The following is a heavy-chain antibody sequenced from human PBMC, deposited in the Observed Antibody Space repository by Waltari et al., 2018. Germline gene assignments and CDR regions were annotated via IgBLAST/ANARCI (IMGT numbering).Heavy chain of an antibody. Sequence: EVQLVESGVGLVQPGGSLRLSCAASGFTFSDFSLNWVRQDPGKGLEWVSYIYSTGSTIYYADSVKGRFTISRDNAQNSLYLQMNSLRADDTAVYYCARGYRKAFDIWGQGTMVTVSS. D-gene: IGHD5-12*01. CDR2: IYSTGSTI. J-gene: IGHJ3*02. V-gene: IGHV3-48*04. CDR3: ARGYRKAFDI. CDR1: GFTFSDFS.